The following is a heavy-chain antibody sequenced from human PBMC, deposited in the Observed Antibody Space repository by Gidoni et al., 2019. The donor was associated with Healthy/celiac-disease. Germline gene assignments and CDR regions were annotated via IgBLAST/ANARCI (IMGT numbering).Heavy chain of an antibody. CDR1: GYSFTSYW. CDR3: ARPESGSYGEGVLVDAFDI. J-gene: IGHJ3*02. CDR2: IYPGDSDT. V-gene: IGHV5-51*01. D-gene: IGHD1-26*01. Sequence: EVQLVQSGAEVKKPGESLKISCKGSGYSFTSYWIGWVRQMPGKGLEWMGIIYPGDSDTRYSPSFQGQVTISADKSISTAYLQWSSLKASDTAMYYCARPESGSYGEGVLVDAFDIWGQGTMVTVSS.